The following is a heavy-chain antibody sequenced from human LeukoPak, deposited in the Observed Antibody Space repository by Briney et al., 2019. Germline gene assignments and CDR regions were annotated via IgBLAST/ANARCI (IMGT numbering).Heavy chain of an antibody. CDR2: ISAYNGNT. CDR1: GYTFTNYG. D-gene: IGHD3-10*01. J-gene: IGHJ4*02. V-gene: IGHV1-18*01. CDR3: ARDKEQGSGSYYKIPYFDY. Sequence: GASVKVSCKASGYTFTNYGISWVRQAPGQGLEWMGWISAYNGNTNYAQKLQGRVTMTTGTSTSTAYMELRSLRSDDTAVYYCARDKEQGSGSYYKIPYFDYWGQGTLVTVSS.